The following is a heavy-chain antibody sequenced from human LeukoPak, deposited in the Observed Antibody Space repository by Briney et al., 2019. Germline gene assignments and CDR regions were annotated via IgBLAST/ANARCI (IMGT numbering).Heavy chain of an antibody. D-gene: IGHD1-26*01. J-gene: IGHJ6*03. V-gene: IGHV4-59*11. CDR2: IYYSGIT. CDR1: GDSITKHY. CDR3: ARAHSGSPRRGPYYYYMDV. Sequence: SETLSLTCSVSGDSITKHYWSWIRQPPGKGPEWIGYIYYSGITNYNPSLKSRVTISRDTSKNQFSLKLSSVTAADTAVYYCARAHSGSPRRGPYYYYMDVWGKGTTVTVSS.